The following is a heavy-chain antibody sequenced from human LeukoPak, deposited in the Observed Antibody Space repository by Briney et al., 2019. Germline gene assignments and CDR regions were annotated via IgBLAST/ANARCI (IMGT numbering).Heavy chain of an antibody. CDR1: EYTFTSYY. CDR3: ARVGERYMAAFDI. J-gene: IGHJ3*02. CDR2: INPSSGST. D-gene: IGHD1-1*01. Sequence: ASVKVSCKTSEYTFTSYYIHWVRQAPGQGLEWMGIINPSSGSTSYAQKFQGRVTMTRDTSTSTVYMELSSLRSEDTAVYYCARVGERYMAAFDIWGQGTKVTVSS. V-gene: IGHV1-46*01.